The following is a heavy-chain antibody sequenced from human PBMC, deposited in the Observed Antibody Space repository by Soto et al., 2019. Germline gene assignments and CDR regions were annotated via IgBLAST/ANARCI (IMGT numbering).Heavy chain of an antibody. Sequence: EAQLFESGGGLAQPGGSLRLSCAASGLSFSDYAVSWVRQAPGKGLDWVSSISGAGDWTEYADSVKGRFTVSRDNSRNRVYLQMNSLRVDDTAVYYCAGLEWEPLQGGQGTRVTVSS. CDR3: AGLEWEPLQ. CDR2: ISGAGDWT. V-gene: IGHV3-23*01. J-gene: IGHJ4*02. D-gene: IGHD1-26*01. CDR1: GLSFSDYA.